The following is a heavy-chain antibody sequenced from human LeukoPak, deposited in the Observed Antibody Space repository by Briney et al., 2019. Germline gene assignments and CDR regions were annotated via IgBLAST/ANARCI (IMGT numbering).Heavy chain of an antibody. CDR2: ISSTGDTT. CDR3: AKDDYYGSGSLPDS. CDR1: EFTFSNYA. V-gene: IGHV3-23*01. D-gene: IGHD3-10*01. Sequence: GGSLRLSCAASEFTFSNYAMNWVRQAPGKGLEWVSTISSTGDTTYYVDSVKGRFTISRDNSKNTLYLQMNSLRAEDTAIYYCAKDDYYGSGSLPDSWGQGTLVTVSS. J-gene: IGHJ5*01.